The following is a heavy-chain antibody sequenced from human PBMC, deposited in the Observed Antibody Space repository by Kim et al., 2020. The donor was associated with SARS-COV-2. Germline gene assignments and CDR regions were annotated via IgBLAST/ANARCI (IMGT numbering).Heavy chain of an antibody. D-gene: IGHD3-10*01. J-gene: IGHJ6*02. CDR2: IYYSGST. V-gene: IGHV4-39*01. CDR3: ARVGRRVRGVIARDV. CDR1: GGSISSSSYY. Sequence: SETLSLTCTVSGGSISSSSYYWGWIRQPPGKGLEWIGSIYYSGSTYYNPSLKSRVTISVDTSKNQFSLKLSSVTAADTAVYYCARVGRRVRGVIARDVWGQGPTVTVSS.